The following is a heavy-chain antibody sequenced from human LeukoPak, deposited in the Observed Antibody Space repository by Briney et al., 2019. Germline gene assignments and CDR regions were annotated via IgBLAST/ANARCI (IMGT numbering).Heavy chain of an antibody. Sequence: PGGSLRLSCAASGFTFDDYGMSWVRQAPGKGLEWVSGINWNGGSTGYADSVKGRFTISRDNAKNSLYLQMSSLSAEDTALYYCARPNSGTYFDAFDIWGQGTMVTVSS. CDR1: GFTFDDYG. D-gene: IGHD1-26*01. V-gene: IGHV3-20*04. J-gene: IGHJ3*02. CDR2: INWNGGST. CDR3: ARPNSGTYFDAFDI.